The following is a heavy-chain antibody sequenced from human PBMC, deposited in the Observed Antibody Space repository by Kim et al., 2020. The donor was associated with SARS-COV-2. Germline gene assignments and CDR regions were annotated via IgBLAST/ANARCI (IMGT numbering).Heavy chain of an antibody. CDR1: GFTLNDYA. CDR3: VGGQQWLIEN. V-gene: IGHV3-43*02. J-gene: IGHJ4*02. Sequence: GGSLRLSCAASGFTLNDYALQWVRQGPGRWLECVSIMSRVGGERQYADSVKGRFTISRDNRQKSVYLQMNSLRSEDTALYYCVGGQQWLIENWDQGTRAAVSS. D-gene: IGHD6-19*01. CDR2: MSRVGGER.